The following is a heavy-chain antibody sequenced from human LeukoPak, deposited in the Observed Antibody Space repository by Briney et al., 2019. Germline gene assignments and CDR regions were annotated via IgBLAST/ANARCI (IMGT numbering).Heavy chain of an antibody. J-gene: IGHJ4*02. D-gene: IGHD3-22*01. CDR1: GFTFSSHA. CDR2: ISYDGSNK. V-gene: IGHV3-30-3*01. CDR3: ARDGPAPLYYYDSSAFDY. Sequence: GRSLRLSCAASGFTFSSHAMHWVRQAPGKGLEWVAVISYDGSNKYYADSVKGRFTISRDNSKNTLYLQMNSLRAEDTAVYYCARDGPAPLYYYDSSAFDYWGQGTLVTVSS.